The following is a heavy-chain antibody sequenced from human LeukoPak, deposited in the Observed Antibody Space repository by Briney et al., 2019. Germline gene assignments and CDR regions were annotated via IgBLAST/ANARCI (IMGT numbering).Heavy chain of an antibody. CDR1: GFTFSSYE. CDR2: ISSSGSTI. V-gene: IGHV3-48*03. J-gene: IGHJ4*02. D-gene: IGHD1-26*01. CDR3: ARTRAVGAMDY. Sequence: GGSLRLSCAACGFTFSSYEMNWVRQAPGKGLEGVSYISSSGSTIYYADSVKGRFTISRDNAKNSLYLQMNSLRAEDTAVYYCARTRAVGAMDYWGQGTLVTVSS.